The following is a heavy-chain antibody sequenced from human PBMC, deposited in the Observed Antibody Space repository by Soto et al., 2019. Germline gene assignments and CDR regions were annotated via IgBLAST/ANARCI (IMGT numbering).Heavy chain of an antibody. CDR3: ARSYGDWYYFDY. Sequence: SETLSLTCTVSGGSISSGGYYWSWIRQHPGMGLEWIGYIYYSGSTYSNPSLKSLVTISVDTSKNQFSLQLSPVTAADTAGYYCARSYGDWYYFDYWGQGTLVTVSS. V-gene: IGHV4-31*01. D-gene: IGHD4-17*01. CDR1: GGSISSGGYY. CDR2: IYYSGST. J-gene: IGHJ4*02.